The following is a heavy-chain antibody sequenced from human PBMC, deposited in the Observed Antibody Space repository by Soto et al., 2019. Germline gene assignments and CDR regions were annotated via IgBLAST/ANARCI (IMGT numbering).Heavy chain of an antibody. CDR1: GFNFGSYW. D-gene: IGHD1-20*01. CDR3: ITPTREKTFHM. V-gene: IGHV3-7*01. Sequence: GGSLRLSCAASGFNFGSYWMSWVRQAPGRGLKWVASISGDGNERSYVDSLKVRFTISRDNAKNSLYLQMNSLEVDDTAVYYCITPTREKTFHMWGHGTVVTVSS. J-gene: IGHJ3*02. CDR2: ISGDGNER.